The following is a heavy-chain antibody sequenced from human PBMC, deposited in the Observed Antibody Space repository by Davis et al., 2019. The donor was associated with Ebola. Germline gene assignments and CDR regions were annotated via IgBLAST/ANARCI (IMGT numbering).Heavy chain of an antibody. J-gene: IGHJ4*02. CDR3: ARQAGAAAARPDLDY. V-gene: IGHV3-74*01. D-gene: IGHD6-13*01. CDR1: GFTFSSYW. CDR2: VNSDGSNT. Sequence: GESLKISCAASGFTFSSYWMHWVRQAPGKGLVWVSRVNSDGSNTNYADSVKGRFTVSRDNAKNSLYLQMDSLRAEDTAVYYCARQAGAAAARPDLDYWGQGTLVTVSS.